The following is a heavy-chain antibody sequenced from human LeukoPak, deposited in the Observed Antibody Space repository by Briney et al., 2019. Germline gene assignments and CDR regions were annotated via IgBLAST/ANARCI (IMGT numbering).Heavy chain of an antibody. D-gene: IGHD3-22*01. CDR2: VYTDGST. CDR3: ARDSWYDSSGSH. CDR1: GGSISSYY. J-gene: IGHJ4*02. Sequence: PSETLSLTCTVSGGSISSYYWSWIRQPAGKGLEWIGRVYTDGSTNYNPSLKSRVSMSVDTSKNQFSLKLTSVTAADTAVYYCARDSWYDSSGSHWAQGTLVTVSS. V-gene: IGHV4-4*07.